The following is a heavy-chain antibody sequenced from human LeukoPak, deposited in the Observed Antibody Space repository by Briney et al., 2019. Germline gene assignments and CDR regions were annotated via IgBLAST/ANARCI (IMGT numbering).Heavy chain of an antibody. CDR2: IGTAGDT. D-gene: IGHD6-13*01. J-gene: IGHJ6*03. Sequence: PGGSLRLSCAASGFTFSSYDMHWVRQATGKGLEWVSAIGTAGDTYYPGSAKGRFTISRENAKNSLYLQMNSLRAGDTAVYYCAKCVSSSFNYYYYHMDVWGKGTTVIVSS. CDR1: GFTFSSYD. V-gene: IGHV3-13*01. CDR3: AKCVSSSFNYYYYHMDV.